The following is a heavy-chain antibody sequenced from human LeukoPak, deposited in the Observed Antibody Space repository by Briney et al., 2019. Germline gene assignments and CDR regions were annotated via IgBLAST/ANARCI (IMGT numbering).Heavy chain of an antibody. CDR1: GFTFSSYS. J-gene: IGHJ5*02. CDR2: ISSSSSYI. D-gene: IGHD6-13*01. V-gene: IGHV3-21*01. Sequence: PGGSLRLSCAASGFTFSSYSMNWVRQAPGKELEWVSSISSSSSYIYYAESVKGRFTISRDNAKNSLYLQMNSLRAEDTAVYYCAPRIAAAGKAFDPWGQGTLVTVSS. CDR3: APRIAAAGKAFDP.